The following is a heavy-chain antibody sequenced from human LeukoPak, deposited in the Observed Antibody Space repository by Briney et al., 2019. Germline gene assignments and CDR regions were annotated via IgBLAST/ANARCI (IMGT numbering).Heavy chain of an antibody. D-gene: IGHD6-13*01. V-gene: IGHV1-69*13. Sequence: SVKVSCKASGGTFSSYAISWVRQAPGQGLEWIGGIIPIFGTANYAQKFQGRVTITADEYTSTAYMELSSLRSEDTAVYYCARDLEGSSSWYDFDYWGQGTLVTVSS. J-gene: IGHJ4*02. CDR3: ARDLEGSSSWYDFDY. CDR1: GGTFSSYA. CDR2: IIPIFGTA.